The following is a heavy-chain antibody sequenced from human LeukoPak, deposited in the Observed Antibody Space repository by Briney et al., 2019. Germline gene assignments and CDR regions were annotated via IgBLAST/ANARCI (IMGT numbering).Heavy chain of an antibody. CDR3: ARDLSTV. J-gene: IGHJ4*02. Sequence: GGSLRLSCAASGFTFSSSLMSWVRQAPGKGLEWVANIKEDGSETYYVDSVKGRFTISRDNAKNSLYLQMNSLRAEDTAVYYCARDLSTVGGQGTLVTVSS. CDR2: IKEDGSET. D-gene: IGHD4-17*01. CDR1: GFTFSSSL. V-gene: IGHV3-7*04.